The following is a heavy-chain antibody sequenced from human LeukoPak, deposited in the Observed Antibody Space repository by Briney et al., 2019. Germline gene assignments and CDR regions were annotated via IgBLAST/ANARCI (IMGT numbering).Heavy chain of an antibody. D-gene: IGHD3-9*01. CDR3: ARDLGYFDGTGR. CDR2: ISSSSSYI. Sequence: GGSLRPSCAASGFTFNSYWFHWVRQAPGKGLEWVSSISSSSSYIYYADSVKGRFTISRDNAKNSLYLQMNSLRAEDTAVYYCARDLGYFDGTGRGGQGTLVTVSS. J-gene: IGHJ4*02. V-gene: IGHV3-21*01. CDR1: GFTFNSYW.